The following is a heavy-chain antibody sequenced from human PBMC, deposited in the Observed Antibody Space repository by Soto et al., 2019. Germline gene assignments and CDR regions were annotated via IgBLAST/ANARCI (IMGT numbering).Heavy chain of an antibody. CDR3: AKVMTEYSDVAIDH. D-gene: IGHD4-17*01. Sequence: QVHLLESGGGVVQPGRSLRLSCVGSGFTFSNFGIHWVRQAPGKGLEWLAVVSYDEVNKFYADSVRGRFTISRDNSKDTVYLQINSLRRDDTAMYFCAKVMTEYSDVAIDHWGQGTLVTVSS. CDR2: VSYDEVNK. CDR1: GFTFSNFG. V-gene: IGHV3-30*18. J-gene: IGHJ4*02.